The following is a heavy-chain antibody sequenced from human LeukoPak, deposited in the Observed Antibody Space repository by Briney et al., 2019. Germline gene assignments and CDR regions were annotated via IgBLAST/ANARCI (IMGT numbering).Heavy chain of an antibody. CDR3: AKRIQVWLYFDY. Sequence: GGSLRLSCAASGFTFSSYAMSWVRQAPGEGLEWVSLISGSGGNTYYADSVKGRFTISRDNSKNTLYLQMNSLRAEDTAVYYCAKRIQVWLYFDYWGQGTLVTVSS. J-gene: IGHJ4*02. V-gene: IGHV3-23*01. CDR2: ISGSGGNT. CDR1: GFTFSSYA. D-gene: IGHD5-18*01.